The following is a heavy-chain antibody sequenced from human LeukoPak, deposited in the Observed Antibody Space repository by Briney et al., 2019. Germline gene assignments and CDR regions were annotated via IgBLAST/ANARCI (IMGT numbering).Heavy chain of an antibody. J-gene: IGHJ4*02. Sequence: SETLSLTCAVYGGSFSDYYWSWIRQPPGKGLEWIGEINHSGDTNYNPSLKSRVSISVDTPKNQFSLKVRSVTAADTAVYYCARRYCGSISCRIDSWGQGTLVTVSS. V-gene: IGHV4-34*01. D-gene: IGHD2-2*01. CDR3: ARRYCGSISCRIDS. CDR2: INHSGDT. CDR1: GGSFSDYY.